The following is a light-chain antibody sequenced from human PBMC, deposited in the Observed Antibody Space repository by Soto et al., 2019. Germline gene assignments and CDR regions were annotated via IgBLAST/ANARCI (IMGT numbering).Light chain of an antibody. Sequence: DIQMTQSPSTLSASVGDRVTITCRASQSISGWLAWYQQKPGKAPKLLIYDVSSLESGVPSRFSGSGSGTEFTLAISSLQPDDFATYYCQHYDNLPPITFGQGTRLEIK. V-gene: IGKV1-5*01. CDR3: QHYDNLPPIT. J-gene: IGKJ5*01. CDR1: QSISGW. CDR2: DVS.